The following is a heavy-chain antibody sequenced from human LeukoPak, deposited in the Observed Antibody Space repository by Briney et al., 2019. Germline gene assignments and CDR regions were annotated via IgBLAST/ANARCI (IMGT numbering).Heavy chain of an antibody. CDR3: ARDHYGSGSY. CDR1: GFTFSGYW. D-gene: IGHD3-10*01. J-gene: IGHJ4*02. CDR2: ISNDGTTT. V-gene: IGHV3-74*01. Sequence: GGSLRLSCAASGFTFSGYWMLWVRQAPGKGLVWVSRISNDGTTTNYADSVKGRFTNSRDNAKNTLYLQMNRLRAEDTAVYYCARDHYGSGSYWGQGALVTVSS.